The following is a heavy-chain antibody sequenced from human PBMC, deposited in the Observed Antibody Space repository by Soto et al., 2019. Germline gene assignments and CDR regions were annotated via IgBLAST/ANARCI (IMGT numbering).Heavy chain of an antibody. CDR3: AADIWTGNRPALFDY. CDR1: GYTFTSYG. CDR2: ISAYNGNT. V-gene: IGHV1-18*01. Sequence: ASVKVSCKASGYTFTSYGISWVRQAPGQGLEWMGWISAYNGNTNYAQKLQGRVTMTTDTSTSTAYMELRSLRSEDTAVYYCAADIWTGNRPALFDYRGQGTPVTVSS. J-gene: IGHJ4*02. D-gene: IGHD3-9*01.